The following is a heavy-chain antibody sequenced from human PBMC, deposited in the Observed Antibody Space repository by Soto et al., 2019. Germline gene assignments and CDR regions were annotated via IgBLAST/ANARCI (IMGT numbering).Heavy chain of an antibody. V-gene: IGHV3-30-3*01. J-gene: IGHJ4*02. CDR2: MAYDGNRE. CDR3: ARVGGSFYGSWDS. Sequence: QVQLVESGGGVVQPGRSLRLSCAASGFTFSMYVMHWVRQAPGKGLEWVAVMAYDGNREYYGDSVKGRFFVSRDNSKNTLYLQMNSLRHEDTAVYYCARVGGSFYGSWDSWGQGALVTVSS. D-gene: IGHD1-26*01. CDR1: GFTFSMYV.